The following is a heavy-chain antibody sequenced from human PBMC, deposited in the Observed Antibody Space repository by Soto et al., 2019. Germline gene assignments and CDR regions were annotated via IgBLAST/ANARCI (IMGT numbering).Heavy chain of an antibody. CDR2: ILYSGRT. V-gene: IGHV4-59*13. CDR1: GDSISSYF. Sequence: PSETLSLTCTVSGDSISSYFWSWIRQSPERGLEWIGYILYSGRTNFNPSLRSRVTMSVDTSKNQVSLKLSSVTAADTAVYYWARVVPGAEAWFGPGGQGTLVTVSS. D-gene: IGHD2-2*01. J-gene: IGHJ5*02. CDR3: ARVVPGAEAWFGP.